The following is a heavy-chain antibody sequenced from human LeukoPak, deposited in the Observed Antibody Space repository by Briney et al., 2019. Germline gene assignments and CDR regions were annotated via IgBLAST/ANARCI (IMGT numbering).Heavy chain of an antibody. J-gene: IGHJ1*01. D-gene: IGHD4-17*01. CDR2: ISWDGGST. Sequence: GGSLRLSCAASGFTFDDYAMHWVRQAPGKGLEWVSLISWDGGSTYYAGSVKGRFTISRDNSKNSLYLQMNSLRAEDTAVYYCARRDHGDYGEEHWGQGTLVTVSS. CDR1: GFTFDDYA. V-gene: IGHV3-43D*03. CDR3: ARRDHGDYGEEH.